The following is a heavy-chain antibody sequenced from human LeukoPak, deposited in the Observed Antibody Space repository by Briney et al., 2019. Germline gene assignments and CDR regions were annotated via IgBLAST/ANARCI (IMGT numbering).Heavy chain of an antibody. CDR2: IYYSGST. Sequence: PSETLSLTCTVSGGSISSSSYYWGWIRQPPGKGLEWIGSIYYSGSTYYNPSLKSRVTISVDTSKNQFSLKLSSVTAADTAVYYCARRIAVAGTLVGDRAFDIWGQGTMVIVSS. V-gene: IGHV4-39*01. J-gene: IGHJ3*02. CDR3: ARRIAVAGTLVGDRAFDI. D-gene: IGHD6-19*01. CDR1: GGSISSSSYY.